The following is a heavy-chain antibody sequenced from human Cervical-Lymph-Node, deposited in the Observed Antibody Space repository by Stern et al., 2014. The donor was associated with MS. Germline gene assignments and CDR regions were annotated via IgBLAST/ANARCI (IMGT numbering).Heavy chain of an antibody. J-gene: IGHJ1*01. V-gene: IGHV3-33*01. CDR1: GFTFSSYG. CDR3: ARGYDSSGFYTYFQH. CDR2: IWYDGSNK. D-gene: IGHD3-22*01. Sequence: VPLVESGGGVVQPGRSLRLSCAASGFTFSSYGMHWVRQAPGQGLEWVGVIWYDGSNKYYADSMKSRFTITKDNSKNALYLQMNSLRAEDTAEYYCARGYDSSGFYTYFQHWGQGTLITVSS.